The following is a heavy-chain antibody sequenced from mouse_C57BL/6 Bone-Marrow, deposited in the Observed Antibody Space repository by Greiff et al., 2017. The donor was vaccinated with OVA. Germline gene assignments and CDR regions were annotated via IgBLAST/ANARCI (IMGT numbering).Heavy chain of an antibody. D-gene: IGHD4-1*01. Sequence: VKLMESGAELARPGASVKLSCKASGYTFTSYGISWVKQRTGQGLEWIGEIYPRSGNTYYNEKFKGKATLTADKSSRTAYMELRSLTSEDSAVYFCAREGANWSLCYWGQGTTLTVSS. CDR2: IYPRSGNT. V-gene: IGHV1-81*01. CDR3: AREGANWSLCY. CDR1: GYTFTSYG. J-gene: IGHJ2*01.